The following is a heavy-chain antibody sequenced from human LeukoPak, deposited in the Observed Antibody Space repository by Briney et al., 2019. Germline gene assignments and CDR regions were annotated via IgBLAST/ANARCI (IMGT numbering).Heavy chain of an antibody. CDR3: VTRVKSTGDY. D-gene: IGHD1-1*01. V-gene: IGHV3-15*01. CDR2: IKTKTDGGTT. J-gene: IGHJ4*02. Sequence: GGSLRLSCAASGFAFSTYSMNWVRQAPGKGLEWIGRIKTKTDGGTTEYAAPVKGRFTISRDDSKNTVYLQMNSLKTEDTALYYCVTRVKSTGDYWGQGTLVTVSS. CDR1: GFAFSTYS.